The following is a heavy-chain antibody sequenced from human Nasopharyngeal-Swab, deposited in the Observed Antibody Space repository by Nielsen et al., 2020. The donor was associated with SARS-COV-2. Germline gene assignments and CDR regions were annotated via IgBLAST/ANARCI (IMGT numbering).Heavy chain of an antibody. V-gene: IGHV3-23*01. J-gene: IGHJ4*02. CDR1: GFTFSGYA. Sequence: GESLKISCAASGFTFSGYAMSWVRQAPGKGLEWVSAISGSGGSTYYADSVKGRFTISRDNSKKTLYLQMNSLRAEDTTVYYCAKRVSLYGSGSYYFDDWGQGALVTVSS. CDR2: ISGSGGST. CDR3: AKRVSLYGSGSYYFDD. D-gene: IGHD3-10*01.